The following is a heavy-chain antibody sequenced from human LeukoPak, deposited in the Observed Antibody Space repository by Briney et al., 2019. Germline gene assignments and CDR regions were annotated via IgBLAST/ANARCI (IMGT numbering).Heavy chain of an antibody. CDR1: GFTFSSYS. CDR2: ISSSSSYI. Sequence: GGSLRLSCAASGFTFSSYSMNWVRQAPGKGLEWVSSISSSSSYIYYADSVKGRFTISRDNAKNSLYLQMNSLRAEDTAVYYCARDLKGDYDYVWGSYRYTYGMDVWGQGTTVTVSS. CDR3: ARDLKGDYDYVWGSYRYTYGMDV. D-gene: IGHD3-16*02. V-gene: IGHV3-21*01. J-gene: IGHJ6*02.